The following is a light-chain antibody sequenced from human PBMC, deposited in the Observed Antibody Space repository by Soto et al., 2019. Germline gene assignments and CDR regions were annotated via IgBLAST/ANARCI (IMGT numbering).Light chain of an antibody. Sequence: DLQMTQSPSTLSASVGDRVTSTCRASESVGMWLAWYQQKPGKAPKLLIYDATTLESGVPSRFSGRSSDTEFTLTISGLQPDDFATYYCQEYDSYSYAFGQGTKVDIK. CDR2: DAT. CDR1: ESVGMW. CDR3: QEYDSYSYA. V-gene: IGKV1-5*01. J-gene: IGKJ2*01.